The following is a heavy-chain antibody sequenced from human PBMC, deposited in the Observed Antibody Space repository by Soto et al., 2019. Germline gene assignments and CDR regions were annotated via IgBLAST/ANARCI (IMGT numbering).Heavy chain of an antibody. V-gene: IGHV1-3*01. Sequence: ASVKVSCKASGYIFTSYVMEWVRQAPGQRLEWMGWINAGNGNTKYSQKFQGRVTITRDTSANTAYMELSSLRSEDTAVYYCARSAPPIDDWGQGTLVTVSS. CDR2: INAGNGNT. CDR3: ARSAPPIDD. CDR1: GYIFTSYV. J-gene: IGHJ4*02.